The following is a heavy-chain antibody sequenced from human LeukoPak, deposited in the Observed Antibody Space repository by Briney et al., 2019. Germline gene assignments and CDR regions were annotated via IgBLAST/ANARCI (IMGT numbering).Heavy chain of an antibody. Sequence: ATVKVSCKASGYPFTSLGLNWVRQATGQGPEWMGWMSPNSGVTGYAQKFQGRVTMTRDISISTAYMELSSLTSEDTAVYYCARGVAAGVDFWGQGTLLTVSS. D-gene: IGHD6-13*01. CDR3: ARGVAAGVDF. CDR1: GYPFTSLG. J-gene: IGHJ4*02. V-gene: IGHV1-8*01. CDR2: MSPNSGVT.